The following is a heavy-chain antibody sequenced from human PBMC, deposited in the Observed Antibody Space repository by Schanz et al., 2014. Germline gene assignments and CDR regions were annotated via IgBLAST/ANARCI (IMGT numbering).Heavy chain of an antibody. CDR3: ARDQASTH. V-gene: IGHV3-66*01. CDR1: GFSISDHT. Sequence: EVQLVESGGGLVQPGGSLRLSCAASGFSISDHTMRWDRQAPGKGLEPVSVTYLGGNTDYADSVKGRFTISRDDSKNTRHLQMNSLRSEETAIYFCARDQASTHWGQGTPVTVSS. CDR2: TYLGGNT. J-gene: IGHJ4*02.